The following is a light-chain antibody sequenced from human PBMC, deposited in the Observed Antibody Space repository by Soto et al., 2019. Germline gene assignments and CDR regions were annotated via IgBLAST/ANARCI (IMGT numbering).Light chain of an antibody. CDR2: HNS. CDR3: HVWDSTSDHVV. CDR1: NIGFKS. Sequence: SYELTQPPSVSGAPGQTARINCEGNNIGFKSVHWYHQKPRQAPVLVVYHNSDRPSGIPERFSGSNSANTATLTISRVEDGDEADYYCHVWDSTSDHVVFGGGTKLTVL. J-gene: IGLJ2*01. V-gene: IGLV3-21*02.